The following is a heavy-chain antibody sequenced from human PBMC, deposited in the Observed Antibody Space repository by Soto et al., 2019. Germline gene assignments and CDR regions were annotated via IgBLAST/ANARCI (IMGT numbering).Heavy chain of an antibody. Sequence: PGGSLRLSCAASGFTFSSYWMSWVRQAPGKGLEWVANIKQDGSEKYYVDSVKGRFTISRDNAKNSLYLQMNSLRAEDTAVYYCARNGGFGELLTYYYYYGMDVWGQGTTVTVSS. V-gene: IGHV3-7*01. CDR2: IKQDGSEK. J-gene: IGHJ6*02. CDR3: ARNGGFGELLTYYYYYGMDV. D-gene: IGHD3-10*01. CDR1: GFTFSSYW.